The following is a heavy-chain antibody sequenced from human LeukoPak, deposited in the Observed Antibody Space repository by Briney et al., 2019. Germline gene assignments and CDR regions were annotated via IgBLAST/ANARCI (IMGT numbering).Heavy chain of an antibody. CDR2: IGSAGDT. Sequence: GGSLRLSCAASGFTFSSYWMHWVRQATGKGLEWVSAIGSAGDTYYPGSVKGRFTISRENAKNSLYLQMNSLRAGDTAVYYCARGALVATSDGAFDIWGQGTMVTVSS. CDR3: ARGALVATSDGAFDI. CDR1: GFTFSSYW. J-gene: IGHJ3*02. V-gene: IGHV3-13*01. D-gene: IGHD5-12*01.